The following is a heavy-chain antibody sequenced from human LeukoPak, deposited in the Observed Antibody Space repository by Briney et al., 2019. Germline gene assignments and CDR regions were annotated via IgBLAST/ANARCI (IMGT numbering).Heavy chain of an antibody. CDR2: INHSGST. D-gene: IGHD4-23*01. CDR3: ARGNSYLDY. V-gene: IGHV4-34*01. CDR1: GGSFSGYY. Sequence: SETLSLTCAIYGGSFSGYYWSWIRQPPGKGLEWIGEINHSGSTNYNPSLKSRVTISVDTSKNQFSLKLSSVTAADTAVYYCARGNSYLDYWGQGTLVTVSS. J-gene: IGHJ4*02.